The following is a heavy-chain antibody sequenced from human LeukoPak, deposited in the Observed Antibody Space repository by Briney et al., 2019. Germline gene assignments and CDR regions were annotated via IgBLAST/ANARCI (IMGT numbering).Heavy chain of an antibody. CDR3: AREDGEEYTSGWYQRYYFDY. Sequence: SETLSLTCTASGGSLNTKNYYWGWIRQPPGKGLEWIASIDYVGSTYFNPTLQSRVTISIDTSKNQFSLKLNSVTAADTAVYFCAREDGEEYTSGWYQRYYFDYWGQGALVTVSS. CDR1: GGSLNTKNYY. V-gene: IGHV4-39*07. CDR2: IDYVGST. D-gene: IGHD6-19*01. J-gene: IGHJ4*02.